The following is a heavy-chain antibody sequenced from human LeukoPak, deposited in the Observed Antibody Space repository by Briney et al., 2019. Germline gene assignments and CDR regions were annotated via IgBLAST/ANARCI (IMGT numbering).Heavy chain of an antibody. CDR3: ARGEYYDSSGYSDY. CDR2: ISYDGSNK. Sequence: GGSLRLSCAASGFTFSSYAMHWVRQAPGKGLEWVAVISYDGSNKYYADSVKGRFTISGDNSKNTLYLQMNSLRAEDMAVYYCARGEYYDSSGYSDYWGQGTLVTVSS. D-gene: IGHD3-22*01. V-gene: IGHV3-30-3*01. CDR1: GFTFSSYA. J-gene: IGHJ4*02.